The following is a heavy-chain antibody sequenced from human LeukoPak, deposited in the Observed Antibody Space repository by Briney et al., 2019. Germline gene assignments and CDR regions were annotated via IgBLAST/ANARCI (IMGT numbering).Heavy chain of an antibody. CDR3: TKWRAAQSEFEY. CDR2: IKQDGSKK. Sequence: PGGSLRLSCTGSGFTSRNYWMAWVRQAPGKGLEWVAHIKQDGSKKEYVDSVEGRFTISRDNAKNSVFLEMNSLRVEDTAVYYCTKWRAAQSEFEYWGQGTLVTVSS. J-gene: IGHJ4*02. CDR1: GFTSRNYW. V-gene: IGHV3-7*01. D-gene: IGHD6-25*01.